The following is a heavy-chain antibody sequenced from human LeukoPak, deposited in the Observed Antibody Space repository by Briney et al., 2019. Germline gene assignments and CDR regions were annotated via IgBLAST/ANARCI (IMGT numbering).Heavy chain of an antibody. D-gene: IGHD2-21*02. CDR3: ARTLPCGGDCYWTHWFDP. J-gene: IGHJ5*02. Sequence: SQTLSLTCAISGDSVSSNSAAWTWLRQSPSRGLEWLGRTYYRSKWYNDYAVSVKSRITINPDTSKNQFSLQLNSVTPEDTAVYYCARTLPCGGDCYWTHWFDPWGQGTLVTVSS. CDR1: GDSVSSNSAA. CDR2: TYYRSKWYN. V-gene: IGHV6-1*01.